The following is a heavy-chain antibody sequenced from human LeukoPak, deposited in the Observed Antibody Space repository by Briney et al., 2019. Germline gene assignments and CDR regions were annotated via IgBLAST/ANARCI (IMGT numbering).Heavy chain of an antibody. D-gene: IGHD2-15*01. J-gene: IGHJ3*02. CDR3: ARVPYSAVGAFDI. Sequence: GGSLRLSCAASGFTFSDYYMSWIRQAPGKGLEWVSYISSSGSTIYYADSVEGRFTISRDNAKNSLYLQMNSLRAEDTAVYYCARVPYSAVGAFDIWGQGTMVTVSS. V-gene: IGHV3-11*01. CDR2: ISSSGSTI. CDR1: GFTFSDYY.